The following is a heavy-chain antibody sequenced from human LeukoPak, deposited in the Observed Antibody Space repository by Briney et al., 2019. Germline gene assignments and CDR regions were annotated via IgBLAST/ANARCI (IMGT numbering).Heavy chain of an antibody. Sequence: HAGGSLRLSCAASGFTFSNYWMGWVRQAPGKGLDWVANIRQDGGEKYYADSVKGRFTISRDNAKNSLYLQMNSLRAEDTAVYYCAKDERRLAQQLEAWGQGTLVTVSS. V-gene: IGHV3-7*01. CDR1: GFTFSNYW. CDR2: IRQDGGEK. J-gene: IGHJ5*02. D-gene: IGHD6-13*01. CDR3: AKDERRLAQQLEA.